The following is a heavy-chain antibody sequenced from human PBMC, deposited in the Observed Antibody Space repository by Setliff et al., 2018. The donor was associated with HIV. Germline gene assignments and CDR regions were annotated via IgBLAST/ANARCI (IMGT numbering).Heavy chain of an antibody. D-gene: IGHD3-3*01. CDR2: ISMSSHTSV. Sequence: GGSLRLSCTASGFTFGDYAMSWVRQAPGKGLEWVSYISMSSHTSVIYSDSVKGRFTISRDNARNSFYLQMNSLRVEDTGVYYCARLYDRYDDSGYYHPVQALSYWGQGAQVTVSS. CDR1: GFTFGDYA. J-gene: IGHJ4*02. V-gene: IGHV3-48*01. CDR3: ARLYDRYDDSGYYHPVQALSY.